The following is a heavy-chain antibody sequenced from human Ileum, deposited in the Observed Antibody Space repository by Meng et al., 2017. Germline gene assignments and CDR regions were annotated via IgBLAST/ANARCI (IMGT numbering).Heavy chain of an antibody. CDR1: GGSMRSGDNY. CDR3: AREFYVDTAMVIDS. V-gene: IGHV4-30-4*01. J-gene: IGHJ4*02. CDR2: IYYSGSS. D-gene: IGHD5-18*01. Sequence: QVQLQESGPGLVNPSQTLSLTCPVSGGSMRSGDNYWSWIRQPPGKGLEWIGYIYYSGSSYATPSLKSRVTMSIDTSTNQFSLRLDSVTAADTAVYYCAREFYVDTAMVIDSWGPGALVTVSS.